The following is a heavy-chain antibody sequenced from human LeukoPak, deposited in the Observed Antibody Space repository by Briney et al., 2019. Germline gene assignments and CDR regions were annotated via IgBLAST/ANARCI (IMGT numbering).Heavy chain of an antibody. CDR2: INHSGST. CDR3: ARGPRRWLQFHPKYFAFDI. CDR1: GGSFSGYY. Sequence: SETLSLTCAVYGGSFSGYYWSWLRQPPGKGLEWLGEINHSGSTNYNPSLKSRVTISVDTSKSQFSLKLSSVTAADTAVYYCARGPRRWLQFHPKYFAFDIWGQGTMVTVSS. V-gene: IGHV4-34*01. D-gene: IGHD5-24*01. J-gene: IGHJ3*02.